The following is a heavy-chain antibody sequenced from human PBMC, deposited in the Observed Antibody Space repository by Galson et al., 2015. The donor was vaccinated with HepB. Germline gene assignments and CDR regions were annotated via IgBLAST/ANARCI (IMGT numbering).Heavy chain of an antibody. CDR3: ARICSGADCGASDY. CDR1: GFTFSTYA. CDR2: LSGADSST. V-gene: IGHV3-23*01. J-gene: IGHJ4*02. Sequence: SLRLSCAASGFTFSTYAMSWVRQPPGKGLEWVSTLSGADSSTYYADSVKGRFTISRDNSKNTLYLQMNSLRVEDTARYYCARICSGADCGASDYWGQGTQVTVSS. D-gene: IGHD2-21*01.